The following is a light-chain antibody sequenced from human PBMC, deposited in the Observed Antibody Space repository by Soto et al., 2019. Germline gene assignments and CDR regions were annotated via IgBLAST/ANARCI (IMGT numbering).Light chain of an antibody. CDR1: SSNIENNY. CDR2: DNN. Sequence: QSVLTRPPSMSAAPGQKVTISCSGSSSNIENNYVSWYQQDPGTAPKLLIYDNNRRPSGIPDRFSGSKSGTSATLGITGLQPGDEAHYYCVTWDSSLNVVVFGGGTKVTVL. J-gene: IGLJ2*01. V-gene: IGLV1-51*01. CDR3: VTWDSSLNVVV.